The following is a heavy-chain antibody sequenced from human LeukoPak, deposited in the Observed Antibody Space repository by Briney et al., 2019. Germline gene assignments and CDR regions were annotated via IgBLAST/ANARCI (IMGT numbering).Heavy chain of an antibody. V-gene: IGHV3-21*01. CDR3: ARDCSSTSCPFDY. CDR1: GFTFSSYS. D-gene: IGHD2-2*01. CDR2: ISSSSSYI. Sequence: GGSLRLSCAASGFTFSSYSMNWVRRAPGKGLEWVSSISSSSSYIYYADSVKGRFTISRDSAKNSLYLQMNSLRAEDTAVYYCARDCSSTSCPFDYWGQGTLVTVSS. J-gene: IGHJ4*02.